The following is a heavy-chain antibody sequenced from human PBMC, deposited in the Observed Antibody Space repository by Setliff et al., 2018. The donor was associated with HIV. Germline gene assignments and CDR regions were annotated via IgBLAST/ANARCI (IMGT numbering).Heavy chain of an antibody. J-gene: IGHJ3*02. V-gene: IGHV4-59*01. CDR2: IYYSGST. CDR1: GGSISSYY. D-gene: IGHD3-22*01. CDR3: AREDSYDQKGAFDI. Sequence: PSETLSLTCTVSGGSISSYYWSWIRQPPGKGLKWIGYIYYSGSTNYNPSLKSRVTISVDTSKNQFSLKLNSVTAADTAVYYCAREDSYDQKGAFDIWGQGTMVTVSS.